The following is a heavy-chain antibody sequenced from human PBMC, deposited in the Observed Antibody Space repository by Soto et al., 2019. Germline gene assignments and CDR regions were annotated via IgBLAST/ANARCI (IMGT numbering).Heavy chain of an antibody. J-gene: IGHJ4*02. D-gene: IGHD5-12*01. CDR3: ARAKRGYSGYGLSGALDY. CDR2: IIPILGIA. CDR1: GGTFSSYT. V-gene: IGHV1-69*02. Sequence: QVQLVQSGAEVKKPGSSVKVSCKASGGTFSSYTISWVRQAPGQGLEWMGRIIPILGIANYAQKFQGRVTITADKSTSTAYTELSSLRSEDTAVYYCARAKRGYSGYGLSGALDYWGQGTLVTVSS.